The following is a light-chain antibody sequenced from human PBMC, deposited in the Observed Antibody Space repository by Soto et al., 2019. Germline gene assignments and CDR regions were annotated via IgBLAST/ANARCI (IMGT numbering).Light chain of an antibody. CDR1: SSDVGGYNY. Sequence: QSVLTQPASVSGSPGQSITISCTGTSSDVGGYNYVSWYQQHPGKAPKLMIYDVRNRPSGVSNRFSGSKSVNTASLTISGLQAEDEADYYCSSYTTLSTYVSGTGTKLTVL. CDR2: DVR. CDR3: SSYTTLSTYV. V-gene: IGLV2-14*01. J-gene: IGLJ1*01.